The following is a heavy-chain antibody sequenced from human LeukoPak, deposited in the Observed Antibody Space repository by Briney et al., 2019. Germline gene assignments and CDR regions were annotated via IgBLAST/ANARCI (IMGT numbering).Heavy chain of an antibody. CDR2: ISYDGSNK. V-gene: IGHV3-30*03. Sequence: GGSLRLSCAASGFTFSSYGMHWVRQAPGKGLEWVAVISYDGSNKYYADSVKGRFTISRDNSKNTLYLQVNSLRAEDTAVYYCATDAYSSSSWFDYWGQGTLVTVSS. J-gene: IGHJ4*02. CDR3: ATDAYSSSSWFDY. D-gene: IGHD6-6*01. CDR1: GFTFSSYG.